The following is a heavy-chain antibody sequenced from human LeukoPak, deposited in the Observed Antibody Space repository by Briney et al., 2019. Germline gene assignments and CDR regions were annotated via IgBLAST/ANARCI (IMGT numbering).Heavy chain of an antibody. CDR3: AKGAEIDH. V-gene: IGHV3-53*01. J-gene: IGHJ4*02. CDR1: GFTVSSNY. CDR2: IYSGGST. Sequence: GGSLRLSCAASGFTVSSNYMSWVRQAPGKGLEWVSVIYSGGSTYYAESVKGRFTISRDYSKSMVYLQMNSLRVEDTAIYYCAKGAEIDHWGQGTLVTVSS.